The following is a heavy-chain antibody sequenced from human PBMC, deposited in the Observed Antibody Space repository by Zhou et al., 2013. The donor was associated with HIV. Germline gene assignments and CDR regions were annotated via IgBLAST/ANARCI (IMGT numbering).Heavy chain of an antibody. V-gene: IGHV1-2*02. CDR2: INPNSGGT. CDR1: GYTFTGYY. CDR3: ARPYCSGGNCLGFDY. J-gene: IGHJ4*02. D-gene: IGHD2-15*01. Sequence: QVQLVQSGAEVKKPGASVKVSCKTSGYTFTGYYMHWVRQAPGQGLEWMGWINPNSGGTNYAQKFQGRVTMTRDTSISTAYMELSRLRSDDTAVYYCARPYCSGGNCLGFDYWGQGTLVTVSS.